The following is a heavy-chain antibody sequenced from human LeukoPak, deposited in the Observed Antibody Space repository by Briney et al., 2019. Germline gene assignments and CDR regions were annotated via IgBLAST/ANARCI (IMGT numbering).Heavy chain of an antibody. CDR3: ARERLRGGFDP. CDR1: GFTFSSYW. D-gene: IGHD2-21*01. V-gene: IGHV3-74*01. Sequence: PGGSLRLSCAASGFTFSSYWMHWVRQAPGKGLVWVSRINSDGSSTSCADSVKGRFTISRDNAKNTLYLQMNSLRAEDTAVYYCARERLRGGFDPWGQGTLVTVSS. CDR2: INSDGSST. J-gene: IGHJ5*02.